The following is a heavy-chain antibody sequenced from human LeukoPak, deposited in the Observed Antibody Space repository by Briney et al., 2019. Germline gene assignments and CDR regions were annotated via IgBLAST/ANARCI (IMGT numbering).Heavy chain of an antibody. CDR2: ISSSGGST. D-gene: IGHD2-2*01. CDR3: AKDSQGSAASSGFFDY. Sequence: GGSLTLSCAASAFILSSYAMSWVRQAPGEGLGWVSAISSSGGSTNYADSVKGRFTISRDKSKNTLYLQMDSLRAEDTAVYYCAKDSQGSAASSGFFDYWGQGTLVTVSS. J-gene: IGHJ4*02. V-gene: IGHV3-23*01. CDR1: AFILSSYA.